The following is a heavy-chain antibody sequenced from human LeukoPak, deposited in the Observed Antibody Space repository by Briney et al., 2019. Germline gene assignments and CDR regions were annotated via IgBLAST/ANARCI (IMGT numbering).Heavy chain of an antibody. D-gene: IGHD3-22*01. CDR3: ARDLYYFDTNGYYFDF. V-gene: IGHV3-21*01. J-gene: IGHJ4*02. CDR2: IGRSSSDI. CDR1: VVTPRRDN. Sequence: GGSLRHSCAPSVVTPRRDNTKAVRPAPGKGLEWVSPIGRSSSDIYYAGSVKCRFTIVRDNAKNSVFLQMNSLRVEDTAVYYCARDLYYFDTNGYYFDFWGQGTLVTVSS.